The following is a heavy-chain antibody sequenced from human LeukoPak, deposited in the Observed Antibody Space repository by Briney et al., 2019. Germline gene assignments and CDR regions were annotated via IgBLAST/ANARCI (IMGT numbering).Heavy chain of an antibody. D-gene: IGHD5-18*01. Sequence: SETLSLTCTVSGYSISSDYYWGWIRQPPGKGLEWIGYIFYSGSTNYNPSLKSRVTISVDTSKNQFSLRLTSVTAADTAVYYCARGRRYSFAYEVDYWGQGTLVTVSS. V-gene: IGHV4-61*01. J-gene: IGHJ4*02. CDR3: ARGRRYSFAYEVDY. CDR2: IFYSGST. CDR1: GYSISSDYY.